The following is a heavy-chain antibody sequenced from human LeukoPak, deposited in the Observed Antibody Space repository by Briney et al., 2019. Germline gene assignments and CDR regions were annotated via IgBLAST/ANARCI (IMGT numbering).Heavy chain of an antibody. CDR2: MSSGGRSI. V-gene: IGHV3-11*01. J-gene: IGHJ4*02. D-gene: IGHD3-10*01. Sequence: GGSLCLSCAASGFTSGAVYMGWIRQCPGQGLECISYMSSGGRSIYHADCGKGRFTNTRHNGRNSLYLQMNSLSAEDTAVYFCVRGPFKDVFRWFGTQSPPYYFDFWGQGTLVTVSS. CDR1: GFTSGAVY. CDR3: VRGPFKDVFRWFGTQSPPYYFDF.